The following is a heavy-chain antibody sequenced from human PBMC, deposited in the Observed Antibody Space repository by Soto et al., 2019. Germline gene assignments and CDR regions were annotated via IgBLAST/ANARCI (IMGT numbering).Heavy chain of an antibody. Sequence: GASVKVSCKASGYTFTSYYMHWVRQAPGQGLEWMGWINPNSGGTNYAQKFQGWVTMTRDTSISTAYMELSRLRSDDTAVYYCAVAAVVVAATRYGMDVWGQGTTVTVSS. D-gene: IGHD2-15*01. CDR2: INPNSGGT. CDR3: AVAAVVVAATRYGMDV. CDR1: GYTFTSYY. V-gene: IGHV1-2*04. J-gene: IGHJ6*02.